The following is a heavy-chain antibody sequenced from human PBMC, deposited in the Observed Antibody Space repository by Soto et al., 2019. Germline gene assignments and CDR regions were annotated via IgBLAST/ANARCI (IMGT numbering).Heavy chain of an antibody. J-gene: IGHJ4*02. CDR2: ISYDGNEK. D-gene: IGHD3-16*02. V-gene: IGHV3-30*18. CDR1: GFTFSNHG. Sequence: GGSLRLSCEASGFTFSNHGIHWIRQAPGKGLDWVADISYDGNEKFYADSVKGRFTISRDNYRNTVYLQMNSLRAEDTAVYYCSKDLDGLQGLVDSSFCFDYWGQGTLVTSPQ. CDR3: SKDLDGLQGLVDSSFCFDY.